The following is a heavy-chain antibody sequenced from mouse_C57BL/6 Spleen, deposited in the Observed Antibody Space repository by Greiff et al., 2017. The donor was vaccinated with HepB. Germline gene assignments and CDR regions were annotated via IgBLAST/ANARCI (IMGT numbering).Heavy chain of an antibody. J-gene: IGHJ4*01. Sequence: VQLQQSGPVLARPGASVKMSCKTSGYTFTSYWMHWVKQRPGQGLEWIGAIYPGNSDTSYNQKFKGKAKLTAVTSASTAYMELSSLTNEDSAVYYCTRKYYGSSYAMDYWGQGTSVTVSS. V-gene: IGHV1-5*01. CDR2: IYPGNSDT. CDR3: TRKYYGSSYAMDY. D-gene: IGHD1-1*01. CDR1: GYTFTSYW.